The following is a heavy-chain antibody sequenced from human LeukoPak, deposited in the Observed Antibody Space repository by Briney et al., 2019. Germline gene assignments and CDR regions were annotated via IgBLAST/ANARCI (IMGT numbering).Heavy chain of an antibody. V-gene: IGHV3-11*04. CDR3: ARGGAATVKYYGDSY. CDR2: ISSSGSTI. Sequence: SGGSLRLSXAASGFTFGDYYMSWIRQTPGKGLEWLSHISSSGSTIYYADSVKGRFTISRDNAKNSLYLQMNSLRAEDTAVYYCARGGAATVKYYGDSYWGQGTLVTVSS. CDR1: GFTFGDYY. J-gene: IGHJ4*02. D-gene: IGHD4-17*01.